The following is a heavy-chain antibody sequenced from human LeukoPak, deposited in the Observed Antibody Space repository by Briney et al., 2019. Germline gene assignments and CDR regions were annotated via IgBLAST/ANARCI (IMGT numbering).Heavy chain of an antibody. CDR2: INPNSGGT. J-gene: IGHJ4*02. Sequence: AASVKVSCKASGYTFTGYYMHWVRQAPGQGLEWMGWINPNSGGTNYAQTFQGRVTMTRDTSISTAYMELSRLRSDDTAVYYCARDRDGYNYDFDYWGQGTLVTVSS. V-gene: IGHV1-2*02. CDR1: GYTFTGYY. CDR3: ARDRDGYNYDFDY. D-gene: IGHD5-24*01.